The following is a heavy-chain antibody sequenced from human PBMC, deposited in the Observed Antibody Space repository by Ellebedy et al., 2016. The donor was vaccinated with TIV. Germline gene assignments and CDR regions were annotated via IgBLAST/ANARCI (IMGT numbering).Heavy chain of an antibody. CDR1: GFTFSNFG. CDR2: IWYDGSKT. CDR3: MGPSSSPAAFDV. J-gene: IGHJ3*01. Sequence: GESLKISCAASGFTFSNFGMNWVRQAPGKGLEWLAIIWYDGSKTFYADSVKGRFTISRDNSKNILYLQMNSLRVEDTAVYYCMGPSSSPAAFDVWGQGTRVTVS. V-gene: IGHV3-33*01. D-gene: IGHD2-15*01.